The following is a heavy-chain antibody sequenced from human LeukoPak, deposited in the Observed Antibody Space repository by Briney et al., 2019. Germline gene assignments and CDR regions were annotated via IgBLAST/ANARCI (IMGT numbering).Heavy chain of an antibody. V-gene: IGHV3-66*01. CDR2: IYSGGST. CDR3: ARDSPPPKRGYSYGFDY. CDR1: GFTVSSNY. Sequence: GGSLRLSCAASGFTVSSNYMSWVRQAPGKGLEWVSVIYSGGSTYYADSVKGRFTISRDNSKNTLYLQMNSLRAEDTAVYYCARDSPPPKRGYSYGFDYWGQGTLVTVSS. D-gene: IGHD5-18*01. J-gene: IGHJ4*02.